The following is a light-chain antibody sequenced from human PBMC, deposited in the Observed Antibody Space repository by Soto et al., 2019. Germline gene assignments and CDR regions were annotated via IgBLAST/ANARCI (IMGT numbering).Light chain of an antibody. CDR2: GGS. CDR1: QSVTSSY. Sequence: EIVLTQSPGTLSLSPGEGAALSCRASQSVTSSYLAWYQQKPGQAPRLLIYGGSSRATGIPDRFSGSGSGTDFTLTIGRLEPEDFAMYYCQQYGSSPRTFGQGTKLEIK. J-gene: IGKJ2*01. V-gene: IGKV3-20*01. CDR3: QQYGSSPRT.